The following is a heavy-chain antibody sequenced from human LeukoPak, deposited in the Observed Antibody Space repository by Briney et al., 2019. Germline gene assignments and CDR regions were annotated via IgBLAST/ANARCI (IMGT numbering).Heavy chain of an antibody. V-gene: IGHV1-2*02. CDR2: INPNSGGT. CDR1: GYTFNDYY. D-gene: IGHD7-27*01. CDR3: ARDRGIDWGRGAFDI. Sequence: ASVKVSCKASGYTFNDYYIHWVRQAPGQGLEWMGWINPNSGGTNYAQKFQGRVTMTRDTSISTASMELSRLRSDDTAVYHCARDRGIDWGRGAFDIWGQGTMVTVSS. J-gene: IGHJ3*02.